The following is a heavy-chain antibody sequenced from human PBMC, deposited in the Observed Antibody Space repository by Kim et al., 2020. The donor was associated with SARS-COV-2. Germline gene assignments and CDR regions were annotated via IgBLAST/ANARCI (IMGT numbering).Heavy chain of an antibody. Sequence: ASVKVSCKASGYTFTSYGISWVRQAPGQGLEWMGWISAYNGNTNYAQKLQGRVTMTTDTSTSTAYMELRSLRSDDTAVYYCARDNPSDCGGDCYSAWADAFDIWGQGTMVTVSS. D-gene: IGHD2-21*02. V-gene: IGHV1-18*01. CDR3: ARDNPSDCGGDCYSAWADAFDI. CDR1: GYTFTSYG. CDR2: ISAYNGNT. J-gene: IGHJ3*02.